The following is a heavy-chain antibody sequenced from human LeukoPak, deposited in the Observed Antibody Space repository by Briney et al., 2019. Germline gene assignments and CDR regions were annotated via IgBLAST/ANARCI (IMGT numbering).Heavy chain of an antibody. CDR1: GYSISSGYY. CDR2: IYHSGST. CDR3: ASPPFGVALGAFDI. J-gene: IGHJ3*02. D-gene: IGHD3-3*01. V-gene: IGHV4-38-2*01. Sequence: SETLSLTCAVSGYSISSGYYWGWIRQPPGKGQEWIGSIYHSGSTYYNPSLKSRVTISVDTSKNQFSLKLSSVTAADTAVYYCASPPFGVALGAFDIWGQGTMVTVSS.